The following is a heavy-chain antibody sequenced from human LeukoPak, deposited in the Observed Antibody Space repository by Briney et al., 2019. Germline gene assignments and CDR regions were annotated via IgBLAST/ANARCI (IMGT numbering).Heavy chain of an antibody. CDR2: INPNSGGT. Sequence: GASVKVSCKASGYIFTGYYMHWVRQAPGQGLEWMGGINPNSGGTNYAHKFQGRVTMTRYTSISTAYMELSRLRSDDTAVYYCARGEMATIEYWGQGTLVTVSS. V-gene: IGHV1-2*07. D-gene: IGHD5-24*01. J-gene: IGHJ4*02. CDR3: ARGEMATIEY. CDR1: GYIFTGYY.